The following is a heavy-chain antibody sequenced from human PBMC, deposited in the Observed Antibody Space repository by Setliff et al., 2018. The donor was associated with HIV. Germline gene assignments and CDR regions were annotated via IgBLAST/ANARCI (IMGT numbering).Heavy chain of an antibody. Sequence: PGGSLRLSCAASGFTFSDYSMNWVRQAPGKGLEWVSFIGGRFDTYYADSVKGRFTISRDNAKKSLYPQMNSLRADDTAVYYCARDTMWAFDIWGQGTLVTVSS. D-gene: IGHD3-10*02. J-gene: IGHJ3*02. V-gene: IGHV3-48*01. CDR1: GFTFSDYS. CDR3: ARDTMWAFDI. CDR2: IGGRFDT.